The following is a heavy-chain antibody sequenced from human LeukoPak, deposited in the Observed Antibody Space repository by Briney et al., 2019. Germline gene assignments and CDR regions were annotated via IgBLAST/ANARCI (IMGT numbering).Heavy chain of an antibody. Sequence: ASVKVSCKASGYTFTGYYMHWVRQAPGQGLEWMGWINPNSGGTNYAQKFQGRVTMTRDTSISTAYMELSRLRSDDTAVYYCARADYYDSKDSLGNWFDPWGQGTLVTVSS. CDR2: INPNSGGT. D-gene: IGHD3-22*01. CDR1: GYTFTGYY. CDR3: ARADYYDSKDSLGNWFDP. V-gene: IGHV1-2*02. J-gene: IGHJ5*02.